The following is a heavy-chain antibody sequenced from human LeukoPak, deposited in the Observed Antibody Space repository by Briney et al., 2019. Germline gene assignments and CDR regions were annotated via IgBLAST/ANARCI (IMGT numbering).Heavy chain of an antibody. CDR1: GFTFSSYG. Sequence: HPGGSLRLSCAASGFTFSSYGTHWVRQAPGKGLGWVAVIWYDGSNKYYADSVKGRFTISRDNSKNTLYLQMNSLRAEDTAVYYCARDGDSSGYLDYWGQGTLVTVSS. D-gene: IGHD3-22*01. CDR2: IWYDGSNK. CDR3: ARDGDSSGYLDY. V-gene: IGHV3-33*01. J-gene: IGHJ4*02.